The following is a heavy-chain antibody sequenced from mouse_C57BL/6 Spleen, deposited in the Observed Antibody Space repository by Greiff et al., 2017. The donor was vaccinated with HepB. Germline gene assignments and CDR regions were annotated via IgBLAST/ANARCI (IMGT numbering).Heavy chain of an antibody. CDR3: ARRSNSLYFDV. CDR1: GYTFTSYW. D-gene: IGHD2-5*01. CDR2: IDPSDSYT. J-gene: IGHJ1*03. V-gene: IGHV1-50*01. Sequence: VQLQQPGAELVKPGASVKLSCKASGYTFTSYWMQWVKQRPGQGLEWIGEIDPSDSYTNYNQKFKGKATLTVDTSSSTAYMQLSSLTSEDSAVYYCARRSNSLYFDVWGTGTTVTVSS.